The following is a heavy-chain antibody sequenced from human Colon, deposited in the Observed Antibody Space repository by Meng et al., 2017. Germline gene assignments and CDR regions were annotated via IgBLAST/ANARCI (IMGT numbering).Heavy chain of an antibody. J-gene: IGHJ4*02. D-gene: IGHD4-17*01. CDR1: GFTFSSYA. CDR3: ARSRSYADLSN. Sequence: GGSLRLSCAASGFTFSSYAMHWVRQAPGKGLEWVAVIWYDGSTKYHADSVKGRFTISRDNVKSTVFLQMNSLRVEDTATYYCARSRSYADLSNWGQGTPVTGSS. V-gene: IGHV3-33*01. CDR2: IWYDGSTK.